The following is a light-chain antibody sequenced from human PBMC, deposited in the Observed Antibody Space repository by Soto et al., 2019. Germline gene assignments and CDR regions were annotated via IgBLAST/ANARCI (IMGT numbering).Light chain of an antibody. CDR3: QQRSNWPLT. J-gene: IGKJ4*01. Sequence: EVVLTQSPATLSLSPGESATLFCRASQSVNSYLVWYQQKLGQARRLLIYDSSNRATGIPARFSGSGSGTDFTPTISSLEPEDFAVYFCQQRSNWPLTFGGGTKVEIK. V-gene: IGKV3-11*01. CDR1: QSVNSY. CDR2: DSS.